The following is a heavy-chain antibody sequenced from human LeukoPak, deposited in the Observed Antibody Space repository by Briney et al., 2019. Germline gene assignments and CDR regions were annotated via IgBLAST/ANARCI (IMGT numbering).Heavy chain of an antibody. CDR2: FDPEDGET. D-gene: IGHD5-18*01. CDR1: GYTLTELS. Sequence: ASVKVSCKVSGYTLTELSMHWVRQAPRKGLEWMGGFDPEDGETIYAQKFQGRVTMTEDTSTDTAYMELSSLRSEDTAVYYCATDLRGYSYGFDAFDIWGQGTMVTVSS. CDR3: ATDLRGYSYGFDAFDI. V-gene: IGHV1-24*01. J-gene: IGHJ3*02.